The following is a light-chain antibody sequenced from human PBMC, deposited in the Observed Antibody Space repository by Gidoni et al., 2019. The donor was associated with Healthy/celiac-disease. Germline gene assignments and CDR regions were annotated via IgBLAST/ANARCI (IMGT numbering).Light chain of an antibody. CDR3: QQRYSMQFT. Sequence: DIQMTQSPSSRSASVGDRVTITCRASHNISSYLNWYQQKPGKAPRLLIYAASSLQSGVPSRFSGSGSGTDFTLTISSLQPEDFAGYYCQQRYSMQFTFGPGTKVDIK. V-gene: IGKV1-39*01. CDR2: AAS. CDR1: HNISSY. J-gene: IGKJ3*01.